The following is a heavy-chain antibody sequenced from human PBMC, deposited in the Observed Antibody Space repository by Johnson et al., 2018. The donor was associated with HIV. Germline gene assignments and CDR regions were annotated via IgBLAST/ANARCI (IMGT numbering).Heavy chain of an antibody. CDR1: GFIFSHAW. CDR3: ATDRGYYDSSGYSRVFDI. CDR2: IKSKTDGGTI. D-gene: IGHD3-22*01. V-gene: IGHV3-15*02. Sequence: VQLVESGGALVQPGGSLRLSCAASGFIFSHAWMSWVRQAPGKGLEWVGRIKSKTDGGTIDYAAPVKGRFTISRDDSKNTLYVQMNSLKTEDTAVYYCATDRGYYDSSGYSRVFDIWGQGTMVTVSS. J-gene: IGHJ3*02.